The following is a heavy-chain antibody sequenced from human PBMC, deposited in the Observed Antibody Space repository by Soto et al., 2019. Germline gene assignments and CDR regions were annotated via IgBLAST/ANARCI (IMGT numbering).Heavy chain of an antibody. V-gene: IGHV1-69*01. CDR1: GGTFSSYS. J-gene: IGHJ4*02. Sequence: QVQLVQSGAEVKKPGSSVKVSCKASGGTFSSYSINWVRQSPGQGLEWMGEIIPIFGTANYAQKFQGRVTITADESTSTAYMELSSLRSEDTAVYYCARDGGRHSGGIDYWGQGTLVTASS. CDR3: ARDGGRHSGGIDY. D-gene: IGHD1-26*01. CDR2: IIPIFGTA.